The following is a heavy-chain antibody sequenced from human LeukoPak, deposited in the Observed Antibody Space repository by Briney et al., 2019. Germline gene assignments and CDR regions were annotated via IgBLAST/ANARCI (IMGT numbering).Heavy chain of an antibody. CDR1: GYTFTSYA. D-gene: IGHD3-22*01. CDR3: ASTEIDRNYYYYGMDV. CDR2: INAGNGNT. V-gene: IGHV1-3*01. Sequence: ASVKVSCKASGYTFTSYAMHWVRQAPGQRLERMGWINAGNGNTKYSQEFQGRVTITRDTSASTAYMELSSLRSEDTAVYYCASTEIDRNYYYYGMDVWGQGTTVTVSS. J-gene: IGHJ6*02.